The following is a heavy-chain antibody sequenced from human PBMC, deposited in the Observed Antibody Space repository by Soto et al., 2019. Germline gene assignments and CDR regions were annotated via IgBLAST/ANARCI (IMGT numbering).Heavy chain of an antibody. D-gene: IGHD2-15*01. CDR2: INAGNGNT. Sequence: ASVKVSCKASGYTFTSYAMHWVRQAPGQRLEWMGWINAGNGNTKYSQKFQGRVTITRDTSASTAYMELSSLRSEDTAVYYCAREGYCSGGSCYSFGYYYYYYMDVWGKGTTVTVSS. CDR3: AREGYCSGGSCYSFGYYYYYYMDV. CDR1: GYTFTSYA. V-gene: IGHV1-3*01. J-gene: IGHJ6*03.